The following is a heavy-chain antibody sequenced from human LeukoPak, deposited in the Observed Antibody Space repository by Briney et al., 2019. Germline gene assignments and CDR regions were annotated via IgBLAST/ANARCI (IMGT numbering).Heavy chain of an antibody. CDR1: GFTFSSYE. Sequence: GGSLRLSCAASGFTFSSYEMNWVRQAPGKGLEWVSYISSSGSTIYYADSVKGRFTISRDNAKNSLYLQMNSLRAEDTAVYYCARSGYCSSTSCYAVMGNWFDPWGQGTLVTVSS. D-gene: IGHD2-2*01. J-gene: IGHJ5*02. CDR3: ARSGYCSSTSCYAVMGNWFDP. CDR2: ISSSGSTI. V-gene: IGHV3-48*03.